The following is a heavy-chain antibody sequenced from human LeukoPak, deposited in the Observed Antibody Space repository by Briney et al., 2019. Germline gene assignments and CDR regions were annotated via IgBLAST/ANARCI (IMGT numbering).Heavy chain of an antibody. CDR1: GFTFSSYS. D-gene: IGHD4-17*01. Sequence: MPGGSLRLSCAASGFTFSSYSMNWVRQAPGKGLQWVSSISSSGHYMYYADSVKGRFTISRDNAKNSLYLHMNSLRAEDTAVYYCARDTALSDFDYWGQGTLVTVSS. J-gene: IGHJ4*02. CDR2: ISSSGHYM. V-gene: IGHV3-21*01. CDR3: ARDTALSDFDY.